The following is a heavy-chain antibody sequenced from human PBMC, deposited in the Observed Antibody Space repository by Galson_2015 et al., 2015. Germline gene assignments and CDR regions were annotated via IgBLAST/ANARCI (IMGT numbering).Heavy chain of an antibody. V-gene: IGHV3-23*01. CDR2: ISGSGGST. CDR3: AKSPTGDDAFDI. J-gene: IGHJ3*02. Sequence: SLRLSCAASGFTFSSYAMSWVRQAPGKGLEWVSAISGSGGSTYYADSVKGRFTISRDNSKNTLYLQMNSLRAEDTAVYYCAKSPTGDDAFDIWGQGTMATVSS. D-gene: IGHD7-27*01. CDR1: GFTFSSYA.